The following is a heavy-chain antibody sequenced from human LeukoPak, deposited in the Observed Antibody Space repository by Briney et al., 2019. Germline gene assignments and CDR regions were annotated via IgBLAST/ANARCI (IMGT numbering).Heavy chain of an antibody. Sequence: SETLSLTCTVSGGSISSYYWSWLRQPPGKGLEWIGYIYYSGSTNYNPSLKSRVTISVDTSKNQFSLKLSSVTAADTAVYYCARDLGYCSGGSCYSDPYYYYGMDVWGQGTTVTVSS. CDR2: IYYSGST. CDR1: GGSISSYY. CDR3: ARDLGYCSGGSCYSDPYYYYGMDV. D-gene: IGHD2-15*01. V-gene: IGHV4-59*01. J-gene: IGHJ6*02.